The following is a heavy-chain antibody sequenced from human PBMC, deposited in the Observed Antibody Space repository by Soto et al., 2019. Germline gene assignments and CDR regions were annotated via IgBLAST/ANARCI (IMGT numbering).Heavy chain of an antibody. CDR3: ARGAAAGNGRRMDV. CDR1: GFSVSSSSYY. CDR2: VYYSGNT. V-gene: IGHV4-61*05. D-gene: IGHD6-13*01. J-gene: IGHJ6*04. Sequence: SETLSLTCTVSGFSVSSSSYYWGWIRQPPGKGLEWIGYVYYSGNTNYNPSLKSRVTISVDTSKNQFSLKLSAVTAADTAVYYCARGAAAGNGRRMDVWGKGTRVTVSS.